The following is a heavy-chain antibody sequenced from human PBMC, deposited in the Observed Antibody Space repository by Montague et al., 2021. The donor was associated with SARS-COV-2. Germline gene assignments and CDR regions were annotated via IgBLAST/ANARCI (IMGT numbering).Heavy chain of an antibody. J-gene: IGHJ1*01. CDR2: ISYSGST. D-gene: IGHD3-22*01. Sequence: SETLSLTCTVSGASVRSCNSYWNWIPQPPGKGLEWIGYISYSGSTNYSLSLKSRVTISVDTSKNQLSLKVISATAADTAVYYCARIGCESVGYYYICPDWGQGTLVTVSS. V-gene: IGHV4-61*01. CDR3: ARIGCESVGYYYICPD. CDR1: GASVRSCNSY.